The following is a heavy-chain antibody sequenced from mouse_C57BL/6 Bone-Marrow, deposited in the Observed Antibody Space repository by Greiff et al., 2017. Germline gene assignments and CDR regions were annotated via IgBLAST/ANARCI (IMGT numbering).Heavy chain of an antibody. D-gene: IGHD1-1*01. CDR2: INPNYGTT. V-gene: IGHV1-39*01. Sequence: VQLQQSGPELVKPGASVKISCKASGYSFTDYNMNWVKQSNGKSLEWIGVINPNYGTTSYNQKFKGKATLTVDQSSSPAYMQLNSLTSEDSAVXYCARSHYYYGSAWFAYWGQGTLVTVSA. CDR1: GYSFTDYN. J-gene: IGHJ3*01. CDR3: ARSHYYYGSAWFAY.